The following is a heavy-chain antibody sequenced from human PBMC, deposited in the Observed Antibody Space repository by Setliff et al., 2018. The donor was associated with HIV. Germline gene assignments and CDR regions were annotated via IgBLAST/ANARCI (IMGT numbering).Heavy chain of an antibody. CDR3: ARDNVEAVGSGYTFDY. D-gene: IGHD3-22*01. CDR1: GGSITTTNW. Sequence: SETLSLTCAVSGGSITTTNWWTWIRQPPGKGLEWIGDIYHSGSSNYNPSLKTRVTISVDKSKNQFSLKLTSVTAADTAVYYCARDNVEAVGSGYTFDYWGQGAPVTVSS. V-gene: IGHV4-4*02. J-gene: IGHJ4*02. CDR2: IYHSGSS.